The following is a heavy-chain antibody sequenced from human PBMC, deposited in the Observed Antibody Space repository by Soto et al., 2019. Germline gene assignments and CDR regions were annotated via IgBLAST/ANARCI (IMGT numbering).Heavy chain of an antibody. D-gene: IGHD6-25*01. Sequence: QLQLQESGPGLVKPSETLSLTCTVSGGSISSSISYWGWIRQPPGKGLEWIGYMYYSGSTNYNPSLTGRVTLSVDTSKSQFSLTLSSVSASDTGGHYCAGQHRGAATFSIVIDWFGPWGQGAMVTVSS. J-gene: IGHJ5*02. V-gene: IGHV4-39*01. CDR3: AGQHRGAATFSIVIDWFGP. CDR2: MYYSGST. CDR1: GGSISSSISY.